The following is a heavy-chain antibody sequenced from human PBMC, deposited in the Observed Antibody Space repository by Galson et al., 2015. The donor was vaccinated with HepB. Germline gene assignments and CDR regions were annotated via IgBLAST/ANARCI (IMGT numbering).Heavy chain of an antibody. CDR1: GFTFSSYA. D-gene: IGHD6-19*01. CDR3: AKDRSARYSSGWPDAFDI. V-gene: IGHV3-23*01. J-gene: IGHJ3*02. Sequence: SLRLSCAASGFTFSSYAMSWVRQAPGKGLEWVSAISGSGGSTYYADSVKGRFTISRDNSKNTLYLQMNSLRAEDTAVYYCAKDRSARYSSGWPDAFDIWGQGTMVTVSS. CDR2: ISGSGGST.